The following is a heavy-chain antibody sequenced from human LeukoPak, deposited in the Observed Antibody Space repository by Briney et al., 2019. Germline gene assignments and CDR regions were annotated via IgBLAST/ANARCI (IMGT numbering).Heavy chain of an antibody. CDR3: ARDQGYYDSSGYPTPPSFDY. V-gene: IGHV1-69*04. CDR1: GGTFSSYA. D-gene: IGHD3-22*01. Sequence: GASVKVSCKASGGTFSSYAISWVRQAPGQGLERMGRIIPILGIANYAQKFQGRVTITADKSTSTAYMELSSLRSEDTAVYYCARDQGYYDSSGYPTPPSFDYWGQGTLVTVSS. CDR2: IIPILGIA. J-gene: IGHJ4*02.